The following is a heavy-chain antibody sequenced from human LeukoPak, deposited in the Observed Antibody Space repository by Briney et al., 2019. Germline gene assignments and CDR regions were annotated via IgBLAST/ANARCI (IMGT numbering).Heavy chain of an antibody. V-gene: IGHV3-21*01. D-gene: IGHD3-10*01. CDR2: ISSSSSYL. CDR1: GFTFSSYS. CDR3: ARDGYYYGSAYPILDY. J-gene: IGHJ4*02. Sequence: KPGGSLRLSCAPSGFTFSSYSMNWVRQAPGKGLEWVSSISSSSSYLYYADSVKGRFTISRDNAKNSLYLQMNSLRAEDTAVYYCARDGYYYGSAYPILDYWGQGTLVTVSS.